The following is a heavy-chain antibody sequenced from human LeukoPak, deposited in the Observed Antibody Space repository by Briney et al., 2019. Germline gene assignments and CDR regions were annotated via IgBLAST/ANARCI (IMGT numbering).Heavy chain of an antibody. J-gene: IGHJ4*02. Sequence: GGSLRLSCAASGXTFRDAWMGWVRQAPGKGLEWVGLIKSRSSGGTTDYGARVKGRFTISRDDSKNTLYLQMDSLVTEDTAVFYCTADLIGNSRGIDYWGQGTLVTVSS. CDR2: IKSRSSGGTT. V-gene: IGHV3-15*01. CDR1: GXTFRDAW. D-gene: IGHD6-13*01. CDR3: TADLIGNSRGIDY.